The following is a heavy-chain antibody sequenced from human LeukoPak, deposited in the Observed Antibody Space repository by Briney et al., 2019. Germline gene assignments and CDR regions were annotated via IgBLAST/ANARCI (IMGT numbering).Heavy chain of an antibody. CDR3: ARVTTGGSYYMDV. Sequence: SETLSLTCTVSGHSISSAHYWGWIRQPPRKGLEWIGSIYHSGATYYNPSLKSRVTISVDTSKNQFSLKLNSVTAADTAVYYCARVTTGGSYYMDVWGRGTTVTVSS. CDR2: IYHSGAT. CDR1: GHSISSAHY. D-gene: IGHD1-1*01. J-gene: IGHJ6*03. V-gene: IGHV4-38-2*02.